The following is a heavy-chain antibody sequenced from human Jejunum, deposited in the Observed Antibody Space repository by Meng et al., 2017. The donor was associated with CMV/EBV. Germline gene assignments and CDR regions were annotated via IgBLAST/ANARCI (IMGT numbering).Heavy chain of an antibody. V-gene: IGHV3-23*01. CDR2: IDHGGGKI. D-gene: IGHD3-22*01. Sequence: SGFTFSDYAMSWVRQAPGKGLEWVSGIDHGGGKIYYADSVRGRFTISRDNSKNTVYLQMNSLRAEDTAVYYCARDNDGSSHYSQFDYWGQGTLVTVSS. J-gene: IGHJ4*02. CDR3: ARDNDGSSHYSQFDY. CDR1: GFTFSDYA.